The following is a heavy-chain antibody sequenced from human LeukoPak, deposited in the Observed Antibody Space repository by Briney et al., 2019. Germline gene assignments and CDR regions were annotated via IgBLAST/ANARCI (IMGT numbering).Heavy chain of an antibody. V-gene: IGHV3-23*01. CDR2: VSGGGGST. D-gene: IGHD3-10*02. CDR3: ATYVRGDFDY. Sequence: PGGFLRLSCATSGFTFSSYAMSWVRQAPGKGLEWVSTVSGGGGSTWYADSVKGRFTISRDNSKNTLYLQMNSLRAEDTAVYYCATYVRGDFDYWGQGTLVTVSS. J-gene: IGHJ4*02. CDR1: GFTFSSYA.